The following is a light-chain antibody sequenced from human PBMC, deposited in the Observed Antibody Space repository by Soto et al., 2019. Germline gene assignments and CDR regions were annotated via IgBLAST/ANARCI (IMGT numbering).Light chain of an antibody. CDR2: DAS. Sequence: EIVLTQSPATLSLSPGERATLSCRASQSISTNLAWYQQKPGHAPRLLIYDASNRATGIPARFSGSGSGTDFTLTIAGLEPEDFAVYYCQRGSNWMYTFGQGTKLEIK. CDR3: QRGSNWMYT. J-gene: IGKJ2*01. V-gene: IGKV3-11*01. CDR1: QSISTN.